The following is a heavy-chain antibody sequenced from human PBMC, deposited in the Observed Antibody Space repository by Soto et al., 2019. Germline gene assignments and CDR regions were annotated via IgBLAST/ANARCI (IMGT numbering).Heavy chain of an antibody. D-gene: IGHD4-17*01. CDR1: GGSISSYY. CDR3: ARYHDYGDYGGFDY. V-gene: IGHV4-59*08. J-gene: IGHJ4*02. CDR2: IYYSGST. Sequence: PSETLSLTCTVSGGSISSYYGSWIRQPPGKGLEWIGYIYYSGSTNYNPSLKSRVTISVDTSKNQFSLKLSSVTAADTAVYYCARYHDYGDYGGFDYWGQGTLVTVSS.